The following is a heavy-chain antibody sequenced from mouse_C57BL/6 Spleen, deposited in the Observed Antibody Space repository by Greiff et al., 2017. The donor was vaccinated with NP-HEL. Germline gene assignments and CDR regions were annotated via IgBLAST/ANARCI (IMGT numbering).Heavy chain of an antibody. J-gene: IGHJ3*01. V-gene: IGHV5-17*01. D-gene: IGHD2-5*01. CDR3: ARPGYSNHGGGLFAY. CDR1: GFTFSDYG. Sequence: EVQGVESGGGLVKPGGSLKLSCAASGFTFSDYGMHWVRQAPEKGLEWVAYISSGSSTIYYADTVKGRFTISRDNAKNTLFLQMTSLRSEDTAMYYCARPGYSNHGGGLFAYWGQRALVTVSA. CDR2: ISSGSSTI.